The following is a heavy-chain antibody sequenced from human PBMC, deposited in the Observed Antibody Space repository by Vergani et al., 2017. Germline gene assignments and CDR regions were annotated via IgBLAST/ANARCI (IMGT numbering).Heavy chain of an antibody. D-gene: IGHD3-10*01. J-gene: IGHJ5*02. CDR2: ISGSGGST. Sequence: EVQLLESGGGLVQPGGSLRLSCAASGFTFSSYAMSWVRQAPGKGLEWVSAISGSGGSTYYADSVKGRFTISRDNSKNTLYLQMNSLRAEDTAVYYCAKDFLLLWFGELLNWFDPWVQGTLVTVSS. CDR3: AKDFLLLWFGELLNWFDP. V-gene: IGHV3-23*01. CDR1: GFTFSSYA.